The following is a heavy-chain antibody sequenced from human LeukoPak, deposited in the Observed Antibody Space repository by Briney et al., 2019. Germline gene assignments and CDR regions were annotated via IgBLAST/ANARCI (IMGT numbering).Heavy chain of an antibody. V-gene: IGHV3-30*02. Sequence: PGGSLRLSCAASGFTFSSYGMHWVRQAPGKRLEWVAFIRYDGSNKYYADSVKGRFTISRDNSKNTLYLQMNSLRAEGTAVYYCAKDAASIVGAKGLDYWGQGTLVTVSS. CDR1: GFTFSSYG. CDR2: IRYDGSNK. J-gene: IGHJ4*02. D-gene: IGHD1-26*01. CDR3: AKDAASIVGAKGLDY.